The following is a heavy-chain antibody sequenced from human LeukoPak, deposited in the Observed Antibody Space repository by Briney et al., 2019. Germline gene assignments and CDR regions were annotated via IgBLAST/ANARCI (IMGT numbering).Heavy chain of an antibody. CDR2: IYHSGST. V-gene: IGHV4-30-2*01. CDR3: ARVWFGELLNWLDP. CDR1: GGSISSGGYS. D-gene: IGHD3-10*01. Sequence: SETLSLTCAVSGGSISSGGYSWSWIRQPPGKGLEWIGYIYHSGSTYYNPSHKSRVPISVDTSKNQFSLKLSSVTAADSAVYYCARVWFGELLNWLDPWGQGTLVTVSS. J-gene: IGHJ5*02.